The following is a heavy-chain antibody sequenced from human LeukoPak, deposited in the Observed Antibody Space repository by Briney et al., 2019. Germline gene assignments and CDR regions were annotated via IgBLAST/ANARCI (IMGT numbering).Heavy chain of an antibody. CDR1: GFTVGSNY. V-gene: IGHV3-53*01. J-gene: IGHJ4*02. CDR3: ARAVSSGYGPFDY. D-gene: IGHD3-22*01. Sequence: QAGGSLRLSCAASGFTVGSNYMSWVRQAPGKGLEWVSVIYSGGNTYYADSVKGRFTISRDNSKNTLYLQMNSLRAEDTAVYYCARAVSSGYGPFDYWGQGTLVTVPS. CDR2: IYSGGNT.